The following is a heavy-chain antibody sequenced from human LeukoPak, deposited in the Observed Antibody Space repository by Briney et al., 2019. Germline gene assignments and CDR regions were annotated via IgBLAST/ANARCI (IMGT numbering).Heavy chain of an antibody. CDR3: ARDRSGYSAYYFDY. V-gene: IGHV4-4*07. Sequence: SETLCLTCTVSGGSTNTYCWSWIRQPAEKGLEWIGRIYPAGGTYYNPSLKSRVTISIDKSKNQFSLRLTSVTAADTAVYYCARDRSGYSAYYFDYWGQGIPLTFST. J-gene: IGHJ4*02. CDR1: GGSTNTYC. CDR2: IYPAGGT. D-gene: IGHD5-12*01.